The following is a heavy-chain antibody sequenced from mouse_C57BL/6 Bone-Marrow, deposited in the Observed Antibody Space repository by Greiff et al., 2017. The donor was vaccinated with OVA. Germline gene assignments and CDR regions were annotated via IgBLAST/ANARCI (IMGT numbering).Heavy chain of an antibody. J-gene: IGHJ3*01. CDR1: GFTFSSYA. V-gene: IGHV5-4*03. CDR2: ISDGGSYT. Sequence: EVKLVESGGGLVKPGGSLKLSCAASGFTFSSYAMSWVRQTPEKRLAWVATISDGGSYTYYPDNVKGRFTISRDNAKNNLYLQMSHLKSEDTAMYYCARGLPAWFAYWGQGTLVTVSA. CDR3: ARGLPAWFAY. D-gene: IGHD5-5*01.